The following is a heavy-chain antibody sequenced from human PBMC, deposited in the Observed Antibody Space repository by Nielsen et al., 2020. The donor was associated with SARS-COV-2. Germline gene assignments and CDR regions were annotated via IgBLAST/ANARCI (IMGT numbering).Heavy chain of an antibody. CDR3: AKSGDFWGGSNLGY. Sequence: VRQAPGKGLEWVAVISYDGSNKYYADSVKGRFTISRDNSENMLYLQMNRLRAEDTAVYYCAKSGDFWGGSNLGYWGQGTLVTVSS. CDR2: ISYDGSNK. D-gene: IGHD3-3*01. J-gene: IGHJ4*02. V-gene: IGHV3-30*18.